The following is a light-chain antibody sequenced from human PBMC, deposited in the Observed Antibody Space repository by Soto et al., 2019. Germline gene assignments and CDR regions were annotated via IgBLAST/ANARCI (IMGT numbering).Light chain of an antibody. CDR1: SSDVGGYNY. Sequence: QSVLTQPPSASGSPGQSVTISCTGTSSDVGGYNYVSWFQQHPGKAPKLMIYEVNKRPSGVPDRFSGSKSGNTASLTVSGLQADDEADYYCSSCAGSNNYVFGSGTKVTVL. CDR3: SSCAGSNNYV. V-gene: IGLV2-8*01. CDR2: EVN. J-gene: IGLJ1*01.